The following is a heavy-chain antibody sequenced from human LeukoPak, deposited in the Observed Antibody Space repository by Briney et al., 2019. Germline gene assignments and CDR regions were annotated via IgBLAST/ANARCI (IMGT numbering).Heavy chain of an antibody. CDR2: IGGGPGNT. CDR3: AKDGDGYYDFWSGYYPNFDY. D-gene: IGHD3-3*01. J-gene: IGHJ4*02. Sequence: PGGSLRLSCAASGFTFSYYAMGWVRRAPGKGLEWVSTIGGGPGNTFYADSVKGRFTISRDNSKNTLYLQMNSLRAEDTAVYYCAKDGDGYYDFWSGYYPNFDYWGQGTLVTVSS. V-gene: IGHV3-23*01. CDR1: GFTFSYYA.